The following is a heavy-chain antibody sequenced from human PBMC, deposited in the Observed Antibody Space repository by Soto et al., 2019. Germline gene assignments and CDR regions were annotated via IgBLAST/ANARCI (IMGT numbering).Heavy chain of an antibody. CDR1: GYPVTAYY. CDR2: SNPVTGAA. J-gene: IGHJ3*02. D-gene: IGHD3-3*01. V-gene: IGHV1-2*02. Sequence: QLHLVQSGAVVKKPGASVTVSCSASGYPVTAYYMHWVRQAPGRGLEWMGGSNPVTGAAKYTQTFQGRVTRTRDTSTGTVFMELSGLTSEDTAVFYCARGGGVGVAGSAAFDMWGQGTLVTVSS. CDR3: ARGGGVGVAGSAAFDM.